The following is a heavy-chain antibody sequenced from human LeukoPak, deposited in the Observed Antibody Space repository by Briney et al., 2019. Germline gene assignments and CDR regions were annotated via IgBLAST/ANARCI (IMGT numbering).Heavy chain of an antibody. Sequence: SETLSFTCTVSGYSISSYYWSWIRQPPGKGLEWIGDFYYSGSTNYNPSLKSRVTISVDTSKNQFSLKLSSVTAADTAVYYCARGGGHYYDSSGYDYRGQGTLVTVSS. J-gene: IGHJ4*02. CDR2: FYYSGST. CDR3: ARGGGHYYDSSGYDY. D-gene: IGHD3-22*01. V-gene: IGHV4-59*01. CDR1: GYSISSYY.